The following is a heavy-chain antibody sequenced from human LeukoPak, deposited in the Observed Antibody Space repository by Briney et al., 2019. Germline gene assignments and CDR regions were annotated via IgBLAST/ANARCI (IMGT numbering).Heavy chain of an antibody. CDR3: AKDSSTSNPYYGLDV. J-gene: IGHJ6*02. V-gene: IGHV3-30*19. CDR2: ISHDGGNE. Sequence: PGGSLRLSCAASGFTFSSFGLHWVRQAPGKGLEWVAVISHDGGNEYYADSVKGRFTISSDNSKNTLYLQMDSLRAEDTAVYYCAKDSSTSNPYYGLDVWGQGTTVTVSS. D-gene: IGHD4-11*01. CDR1: GFTFSSFG.